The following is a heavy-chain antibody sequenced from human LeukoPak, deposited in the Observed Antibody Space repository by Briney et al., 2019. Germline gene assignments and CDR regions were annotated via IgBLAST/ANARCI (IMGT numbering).Heavy chain of an antibody. CDR2: INIDGATT. J-gene: IGHJ5*02. Sequence: GGSLRLSCAASGFTFSGYWMHWVRQAPGKGLEWVSRINIDGATTNYADSVKGRFTISRDNAKNTLHLQMNSLRADDTAVYYCVRGAVGTGVWFHLWAQGTLVTVSS. V-gene: IGHV3-74*01. CDR3: VRGAVGTGVWFHL. CDR1: GFTFSGYW. D-gene: IGHD1-26*01.